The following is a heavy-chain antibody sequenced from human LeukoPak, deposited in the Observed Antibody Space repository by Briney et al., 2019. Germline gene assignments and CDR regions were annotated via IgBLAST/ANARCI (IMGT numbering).Heavy chain of an antibody. Sequence: PGGSLRLSCAVSGFVFDDYAMHWVRQAPGKGLEWVSGITWGRDNLAYAASVKGRFTISRDNSKNTLYLQMNSLRAEDTAVYYCARVSRGPHPYYYDSSGYMDYWGQGTLVTVSS. CDR1: GFVFDDYA. CDR3: ARVSRGPHPYYYDSSGYMDY. V-gene: IGHV3-9*01. D-gene: IGHD3-22*01. J-gene: IGHJ4*02. CDR2: ITWGRDNL.